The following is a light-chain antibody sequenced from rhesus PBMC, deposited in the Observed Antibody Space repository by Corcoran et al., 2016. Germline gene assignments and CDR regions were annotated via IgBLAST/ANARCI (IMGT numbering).Light chain of an antibody. CDR3: QHGYGTPYS. Sequence: DIQMTQSPSSLSASVGDTVTITCRASQGISNNLAWYQQKPGKVPKHLIYYASTLQSGVPSRFRGSGSGNAFTLTIWRLQPEEFATYYCQHGYGTPYSFGQGTKGGIK. CDR1: QGISNN. CDR2: YAS. J-gene: IGKJ2*01. V-gene: IGKV1S15*01.